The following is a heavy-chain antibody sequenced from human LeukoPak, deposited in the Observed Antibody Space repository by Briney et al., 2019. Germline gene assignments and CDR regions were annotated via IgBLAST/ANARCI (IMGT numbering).Heavy chain of an antibody. CDR1: GFTFSSYW. CDR2: IKQDGSEK. D-gene: IGHD3-3*01. Sequence: GGSLRLSCAASGFTFSSYWMSWVRQAPGKGLEWVANIKQDGSEKYYVDSVKGRFTISRDNAKNSLYLQMNSLRAEDTAVYYCARGEVRFLEWLLLYDYWGQGTLVTVSS. CDR3: ARGEVRFLEWLLLYDY. V-gene: IGHV3-7*01. J-gene: IGHJ4*02.